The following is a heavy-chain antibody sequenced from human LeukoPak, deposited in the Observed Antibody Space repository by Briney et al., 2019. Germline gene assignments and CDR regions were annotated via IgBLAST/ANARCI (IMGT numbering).Heavy chain of an antibody. CDR2: IRYDGSNK. D-gene: IGHD3-22*01. Sequence: GGSLRLSCAASGFTFSSYGMHWVRQAPGKGLEWVAFIRYDGSNKYYADSVKGRFTISRDNSKNTLYLQMNSLRAEDTAVYYCASERRAYYYDSSGVFDYWGQGTLVTISS. J-gene: IGHJ4*02. V-gene: IGHV3-30*02. CDR1: GFTFSSYG. CDR3: ASERRAYYYDSSGVFDY.